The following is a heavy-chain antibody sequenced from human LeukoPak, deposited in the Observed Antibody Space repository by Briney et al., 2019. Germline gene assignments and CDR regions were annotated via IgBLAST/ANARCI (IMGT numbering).Heavy chain of an antibody. D-gene: IGHD3-22*01. CDR3: ARVTLVVIHPHFDY. V-gene: IGHV1-2*02. J-gene: IGHJ4*02. Sequence: ASVKVSCKASGYTFTGYYMHWVRPAPGQGLEWMGWINPNSGGTNYAQKFQGRVTMTRDTSISTAYMELSRLRSDDTAVYYCARVTLVVIHPHFDYWGQGTLVTVSS. CDR2: INPNSGGT. CDR1: GYTFTGYY.